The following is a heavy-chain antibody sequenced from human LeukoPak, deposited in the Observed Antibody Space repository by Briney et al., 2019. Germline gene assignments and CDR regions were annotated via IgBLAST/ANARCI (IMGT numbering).Heavy chain of an antibody. CDR3: ASWAGGNEPVASFDY. CDR2: INPSSGSA. D-gene: IGHD1-14*01. CDR1: GYTFTSYH. J-gene: IGHJ4*02. V-gene: IGHV1-46*01. Sequence: RASVKVSCKASGYTFTSYHMYWVRQAPGQGLEWMGLINPSSGSANYAQKFQGRITMTRDTSTSTVYMELSSLRSEDTAAYYCASWAGGNEPVASFDYWGQGTLVTVSS.